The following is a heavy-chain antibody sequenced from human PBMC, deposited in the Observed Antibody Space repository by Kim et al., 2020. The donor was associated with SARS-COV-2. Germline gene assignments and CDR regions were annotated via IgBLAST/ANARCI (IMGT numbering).Heavy chain of an antibody. CDR3: ARDLGATEVPLLLWFGEAPGRGMDV. V-gene: IGHV3-7*05. CDR2: IKQDGSEK. CDR1: GFTFSSYW. J-gene: IGHJ6*02. Sequence: GGSLRLSCAASGFTFSSYWMSWVRQAPGKGLEWVANIKQDGSEKYYVDSVKGRFTISRDNAKNSLYLQMNSLRAEDTAVYYCARDLGATEVPLLLWFGEAPGRGMDVWGQGTTVTVSS. D-gene: IGHD3-10*01.